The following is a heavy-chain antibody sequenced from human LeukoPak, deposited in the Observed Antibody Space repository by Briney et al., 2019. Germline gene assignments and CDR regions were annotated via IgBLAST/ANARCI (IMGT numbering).Heavy chain of an antibody. V-gene: IGHV4-39*01. D-gene: IGHD6-13*01. CDR2: IYYSGST. CDR1: GGSISSSSYY. J-gene: IGHJ4*02. CDR3: ARFKYSSSWDSGISFDY. Sequence: PSETLSLTCTVSGGSISSSSYYWGWIRQPPGKGLEWIGSIYYSGSTYYNPSLKSRVTISVDTSKNQFSLKLSSVTAADTAVYYCARFKYSSSWDSGISFDYWGQGTLVTVSS.